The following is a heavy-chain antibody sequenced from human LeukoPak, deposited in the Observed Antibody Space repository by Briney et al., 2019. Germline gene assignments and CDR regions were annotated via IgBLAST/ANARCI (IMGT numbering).Heavy chain of an antibody. J-gene: IGHJ4*02. CDR2: IYYTGST. D-gene: IGHD1-26*01. CDR3: ARGGATPGPYYFDY. CDR1: GGSVSDYY. Sequence: SETLSLTCTISGGSVSDYYWSWIRQSPGKGLEWIGYIYYTGSTTYNPSLKSRVTMSADTSKNQFSLKLSSVTAADTAVYYCARGGATPGPYYFDYWGQGTLVTVSS. V-gene: IGHV4-59*02.